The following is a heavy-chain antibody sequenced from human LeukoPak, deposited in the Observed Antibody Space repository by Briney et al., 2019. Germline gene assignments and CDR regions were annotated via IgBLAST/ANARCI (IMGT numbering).Heavy chain of an antibody. CDR2: IYYSGST. V-gene: IGHV4-59*01. CDR1: GGSISSFY. Sequence: VKPSETLSLTCTVSGGSISSFYWSWIRQPPGKGLEWIGSIYYSGSTNYNPSLKSRVTISVDTSKNQFSLKLSSVTAADTAVYYCARVTVRGPYYFDYWGQGTLVTVSS. J-gene: IGHJ4*02. D-gene: IGHD3-10*01. CDR3: ARVTVRGPYYFDY.